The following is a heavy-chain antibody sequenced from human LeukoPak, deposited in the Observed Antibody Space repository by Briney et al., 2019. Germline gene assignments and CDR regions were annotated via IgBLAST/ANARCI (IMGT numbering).Heavy chain of an antibody. CDR2: INPSGGST. V-gene: IGHV1-46*01. CDR1: GYTFTSYY. J-gene: IGHJ4*02. Sequence: ASVKVSCKASGYTFTSYYMHWVRQAPGQGLEWVGIINPSGGSTNYAHKVKGRVTMARDKSKSTVYMELNSLRSEDTAVYYGARDLASGYSLFWGQGTLVTVTA. D-gene: IGHD3-3*01. CDR3: ARDLASGYSLF.